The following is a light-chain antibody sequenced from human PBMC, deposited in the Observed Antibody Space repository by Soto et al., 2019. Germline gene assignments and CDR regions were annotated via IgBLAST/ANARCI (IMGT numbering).Light chain of an antibody. Sequence: DIQMTQSPSTLSASVGDRVTITCRASQSISSWLAWYQQRPGKDPKLLIYKASNLESGVPSRFSGSGSGTELILTISSLLPDDFATYYCQQYYTYPWTFDPGTKVEIK. V-gene: IGKV1-5*03. J-gene: IGKJ1*01. CDR3: QQYYTYPWT. CDR1: QSISSW. CDR2: KAS.